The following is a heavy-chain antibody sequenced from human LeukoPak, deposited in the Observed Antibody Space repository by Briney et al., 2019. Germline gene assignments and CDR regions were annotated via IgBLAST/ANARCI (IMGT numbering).Heavy chain of an antibody. V-gene: IGHV3-23*01. CDR2: ISGSGGST. Sequence: PGGSLRPSCAASGFTFSNFAMNWVRQAPGKGLEWVSTISGSGGSTYYADSVKGRFTISRDNSKNTLYLQMNSLRAGDTAVYYCAKMVHTEQWLVPFDYWGQGTLVTVSS. D-gene: IGHD6-19*01. CDR1: GFTFSNFA. CDR3: AKMVHTEQWLVPFDY. J-gene: IGHJ4*02.